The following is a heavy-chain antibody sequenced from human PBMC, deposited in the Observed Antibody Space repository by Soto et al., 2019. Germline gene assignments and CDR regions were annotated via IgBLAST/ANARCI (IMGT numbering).Heavy chain of an antibody. CDR3: AKGLVDTAMVPYYYYGMDV. V-gene: IGHV3-23*01. D-gene: IGHD5-18*01. Sequence: EVQLLGSGGGLVQPGGSLRLSCAASGFTFSSYAMSWVRQAPGKGLEWVSAISGSGGSTYYADSVKGRFTISRDNSKNTLYLQMNSLRAEDTAVYYCAKGLVDTAMVPYYYYGMDVWGQGTTVTVSS. CDR1: GFTFSSYA. J-gene: IGHJ6*02. CDR2: ISGSGGST.